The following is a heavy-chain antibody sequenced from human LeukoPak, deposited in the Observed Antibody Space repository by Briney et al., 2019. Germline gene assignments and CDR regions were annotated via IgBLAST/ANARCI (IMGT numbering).Heavy chain of an antibody. Sequence: GGSLRLSCAASKFTFSSYGMHWVRQAPGKGLEWVAVISYDGSNKYYADSVKGRFTISRDNSKNTLYLQMNSLRAEDTAVYYCAKLAGATRYDYWGQGTLVTVSS. CDR3: AKLAGATRYDY. J-gene: IGHJ4*02. V-gene: IGHV3-30*18. CDR1: KFTFSSYG. CDR2: ISYDGSNK.